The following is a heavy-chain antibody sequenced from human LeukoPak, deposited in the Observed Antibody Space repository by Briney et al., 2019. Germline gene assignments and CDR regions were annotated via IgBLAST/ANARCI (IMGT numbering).Heavy chain of an antibody. J-gene: IGHJ3*02. CDR2: IYYSGST. CDR1: GGSISSSSYY. D-gene: IGHD5-12*01. Sequence: SETLSLTCTVSGGSISSSSYYWGWIRQPPGKGLEWIGSIYYSGSTYYNPSLKSRVTISVDTSKNQFSLKLSSVTAADTAVYYCARDRLLGLRFFGKDAFDIWGQGTMVTVSS. V-gene: IGHV4-39*07. CDR3: ARDRLLGLRFFGKDAFDI.